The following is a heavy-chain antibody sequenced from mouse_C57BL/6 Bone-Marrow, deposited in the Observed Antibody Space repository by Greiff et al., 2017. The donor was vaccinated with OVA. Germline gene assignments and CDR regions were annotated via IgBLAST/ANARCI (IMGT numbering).Heavy chain of an antibody. CDR1: GYTFTSYW. Sequence: QVQLQQPGAELVMPGASVQLSCKASGYTFTSYWLHWVKQRPGQGLEWIGEIDPSDSYTNYNQKFKGKSTLTVDKSSSTAYMQLSSLTSEDSAVYYCARDYYGSSYNWYFDVWGTGTTVTVSS. CDR2: IDPSDSYT. J-gene: IGHJ1*03. CDR3: ARDYYGSSYNWYFDV. D-gene: IGHD1-1*01. V-gene: IGHV1-69*01.